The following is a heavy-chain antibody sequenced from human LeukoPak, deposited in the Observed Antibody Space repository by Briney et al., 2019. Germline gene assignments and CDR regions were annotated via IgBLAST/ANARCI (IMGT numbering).Heavy chain of an antibody. D-gene: IGHD5-18*01. CDR1: GGTFSSYA. CDR3: ARDPDTAMVTPGFDY. V-gene: IGHV1-69*13. CDR2: IIPIFGTA. Sequence: SVKVSCKASGGTFSSYAISWVRQAPGQGLEWMGGIIPIFGTANYAQKFQGGVTITADESTSTAYMELSSLRSEDTAVYYCARDPDTAMVTPGFDYWGQGTLVTVSS. J-gene: IGHJ4*02.